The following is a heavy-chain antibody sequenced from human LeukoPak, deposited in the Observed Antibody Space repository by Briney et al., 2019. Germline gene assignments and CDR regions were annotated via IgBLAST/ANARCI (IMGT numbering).Heavy chain of an antibody. CDR2: ISGSGGST. J-gene: IGHJ6*02. V-gene: IGHV3-23*01. D-gene: IGHD6-25*01. CDR3: AKLSAAAFYYYGMDV. Sequence: GGSLRLSCAASGFTFSSYAMSWVRQAPGKGLEWVSAISGSGGSTYYADSVKGRFTISRDNSKNTLYLQMNSLRAEDTAAYYCAKLSAAAFYYYGMDVWGQGTTVTVSS. CDR1: GFTFSSYA.